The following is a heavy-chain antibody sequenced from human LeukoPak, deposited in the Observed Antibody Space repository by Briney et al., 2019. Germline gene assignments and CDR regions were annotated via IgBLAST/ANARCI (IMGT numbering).Heavy chain of an antibody. J-gene: IGHJ4*02. CDR2: IIPIFGTA. V-gene: IGHV1-69*13. D-gene: IGHD3-16*02. Sequence: SVKVSCKASGGTFSSYAISWVRQAPGQGLEWMGGIIPIFGTANYAQKFQGRVTITADESTGTAYMELSSLRSEDTAVYYCATSGVPDYDYDWGSYRPSFDYWGQGTLVTVSS. CDR3: ATSGVPDYDYDWGSYRPSFDY. CDR1: GGTFSSYA.